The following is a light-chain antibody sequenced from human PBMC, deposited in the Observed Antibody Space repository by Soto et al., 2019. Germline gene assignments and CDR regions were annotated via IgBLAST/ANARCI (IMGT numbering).Light chain of an antibody. CDR2: DAS. CDR1: QSVSSY. V-gene: IGKV3-11*01. CDR3: QQRSNWPYT. J-gene: IGKJ2*01. Sequence: EIVLTQSPATLSLSPGERATLSCRASQSVSSYLAWYQQKPGQAPRLLIDDASNRATGIPARFSGSGSGTDFTLPISSLEPEDFAIYNCQQRSNWPYTFGQGTKLEIK.